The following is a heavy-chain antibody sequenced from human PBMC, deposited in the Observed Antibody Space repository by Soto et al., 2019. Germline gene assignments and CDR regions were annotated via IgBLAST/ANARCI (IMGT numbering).Heavy chain of an antibody. CDR2: MNPNSGNT. V-gene: IGHV1-8*01. CDR3: ARGSSWKRGFDY. Sequence: ASMKVSCKASGYTFTSYDINWVRQATGQGLEWMGWMNPNSGNTGYAQKFQGRVTMTRNTSISTAYMELSSLRSEDTAVYYCARGSSWKRGFDYWGQGTLVTVSS. D-gene: IGHD6-6*01. CDR1: GYTFTSYD. J-gene: IGHJ4*02.